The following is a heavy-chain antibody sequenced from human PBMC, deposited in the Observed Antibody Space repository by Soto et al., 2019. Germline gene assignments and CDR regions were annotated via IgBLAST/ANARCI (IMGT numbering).Heavy chain of an antibody. V-gene: IGHV1-18*01. CDR3: ARDPATYSSSWTRSGDY. CDR2: ISGYNGYT. J-gene: IGHJ4*02. CDR1: GYTFTSYG. Sequence: QVQLVQSGAEVKKPGASVKVSCKASGYTFTSYGISWVRQAPGQGLEWMGWISGYNGYTKYGQQLQDRVTMTTDTSTTTVYMEVRSLRSDDTAVYYCARDPATYSSSWTRSGDYWGQGTLVTVSP. D-gene: IGHD6-13*01.